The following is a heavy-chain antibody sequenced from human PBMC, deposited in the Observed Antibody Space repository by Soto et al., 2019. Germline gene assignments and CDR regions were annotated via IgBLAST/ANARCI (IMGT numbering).Heavy chain of an antibody. CDR1: GGSFSGYY. CDR2: INHSGST. D-gene: IGHD6-19*01. Sequence: SSETLSLTCAVYGGSFSGYYWSWIRQPPGKGLEWIGEINHSGSTNYNPSLKSRVTISVDTSKNQFSLKLSSVTAADTAVYYCASLAPYSSGWYWGQGTLVTVSS. CDR3: ASLAPYSSGWY. V-gene: IGHV4-34*01. J-gene: IGHJ4*02.